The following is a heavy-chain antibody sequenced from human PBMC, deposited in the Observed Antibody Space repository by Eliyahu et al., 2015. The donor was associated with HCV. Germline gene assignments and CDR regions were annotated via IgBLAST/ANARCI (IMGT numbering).Heavy chain of an antibody. D-gene: IGHD6-19*01. Sequence: QLQLQESGPGPVKPAETLSLTCTVSGDSISGNSNYWGWIRQPPGQGLEWIGSFYYNGYSYYNPXLTSRVTMSVDTPQHQISLRLSSVTAADTAIYYCARHQGLSRPFDFWGQGTLVTVSS. CDR2: FYYNGYS. V-gene: IGHV4-39*01. CDR3: ARHQGLSRPFDF. CDR1: GDSISGNSNY. J-gene: IGHJ4*02.